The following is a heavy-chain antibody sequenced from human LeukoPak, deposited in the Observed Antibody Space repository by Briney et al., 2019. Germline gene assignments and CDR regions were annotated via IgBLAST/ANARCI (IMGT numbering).Heavy chain of an antibody. J-gene: IGHJ3*01. CDR3: ARVYSSSSGKNAFDV. CDR2: ISGSGGST. Sequence: GGSLRLSCAASGFTFSSYAMSWVRQAPGKGLEWVSAISGSGGSTYYADSVKGRFTISRDNSKNTLYLQMNSLRAEDTAVYYCARVYSSSSGKNAFDVWGQGTMVTVSP. CDR1: GFTFSSYA. V-gene: IGHV3-23*01. D-gene: IGHD6-6*01.